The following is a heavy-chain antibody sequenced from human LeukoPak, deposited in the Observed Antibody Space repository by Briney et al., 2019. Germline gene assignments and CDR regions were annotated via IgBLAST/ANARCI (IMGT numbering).Heavy chain of an antibody. CDR2: ISGSGGST. CDR3: AKALGQYCSGGSCYFDY. CDR1: RFTFSSYA. D-gene: IGHD2-15*01. J-gene: IGHJ4*02. Sequence: PGGSLRLSCAGSRFTFSSYAMSWVRQAPGKGLEWVSAISGSGGSTSYADSVKGRFTISRDNSKNTLYLQMNSLRAEDTAVYYCAKALGQYCSGGSCYFDYWGQGTLVTVSS. V-gene: IGHV3-23*01.